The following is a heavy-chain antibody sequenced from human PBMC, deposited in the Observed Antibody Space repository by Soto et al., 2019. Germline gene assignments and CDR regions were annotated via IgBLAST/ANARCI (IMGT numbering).Heavy chain of an antibody. CDR2: IYHSGST. Sequence: SETLSLTCAVSGGSISSGGYSWSWIRQPPGKGLEWIGYIYHSGSTYYNPSLKSRVTISVDRSKNQFSLKLSSVTAADTAVYYCAREAGNHYGMDVWGQGTTGTVSS. CDR1: GGSISSGGYS. V-gene: IGHV4-30-2*01. J-gene: IGHJ6*02. CDR3: AREAGNHYGMDV.